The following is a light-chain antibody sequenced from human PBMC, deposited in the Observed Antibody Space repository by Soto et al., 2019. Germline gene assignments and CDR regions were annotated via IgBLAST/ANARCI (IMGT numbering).Light chain of an antibody. J-gene: IGKJ1*01. Sequence: EIVMTQSPATLSVSPGERATLSCRASQSVSANLAWYQQKPGQAPRLLIYGASTRATGIPARFSGSGSGTEFTLTIRSLPSEDFAVYYCQQYNNWPRTFGQGTKVEIK. CDR2: GAS. CDR1: QSVSAN. V-gene: IGKV3-15*01. CDR3: QQYNNWPRT.